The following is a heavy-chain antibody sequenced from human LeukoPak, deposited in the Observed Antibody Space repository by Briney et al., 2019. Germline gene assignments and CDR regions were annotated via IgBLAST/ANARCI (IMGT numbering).Heavy chain of an antibody. J-gene: IGHJ4*02. Sequence: PGGSLRLSCAASGFTLSTHGMHWVRQAPGKGLEWVAGMWYDGSREDYADSVKGRFTISRDMSKNTLNLQVNSLRVEDTAMFYCARDLSFGSLDFRGQGTLVTVSS. CDR1: GFTLSTHG. CDR2: MWYDGSRE. CDR3: ARDLSFGSLDF. D-gene: IGHD1-26*01. V-gene: IGHV3-33*01.